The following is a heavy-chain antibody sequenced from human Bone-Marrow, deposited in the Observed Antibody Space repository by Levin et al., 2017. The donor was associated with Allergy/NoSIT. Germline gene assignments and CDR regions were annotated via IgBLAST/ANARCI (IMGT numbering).Heavy chain of an antibody. Sequence: ASVKVSCAASGFSVSSNYMNWVRQAPGKGLECVSVISSGDSTHYAESVKGRFTISRDNSKNTLYLQMNSLRAEDTAVYYCARGGRSGLCNYWGQGTLVTVSS. CDR2: ISSGDST. D-gene: IGHD3-3*01. V-gene: IGHV3-53*01. CDR1: GFSVSSNY. J-gene: IGHJ4*02. CDR3: ARGGRSGLCNY.